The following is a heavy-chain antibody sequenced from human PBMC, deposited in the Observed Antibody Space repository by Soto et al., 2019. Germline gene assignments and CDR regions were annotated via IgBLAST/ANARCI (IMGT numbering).Heavy chain of an antibody. CDR2: VSSGGDNT. V-gene: IGHV3-23*01. CDR3: AKVHLPNSNSGGGYWLDL. D-gene: IGHD4-4*01. CDR1: GFTFNNFA. J-gene: IGHJ4*02. Sequence: EVQLLQSGGGLGQPGGCLQLSCAASGFTFNNFAITWVRQAPGKGLEWVSSVSSGGDNTWYADSVKGRFTISRDNPDNTLYRHMNIPSAADTAVYYCAKVHLPNSNSGGGYWLDLRGQGSVVTVSS.